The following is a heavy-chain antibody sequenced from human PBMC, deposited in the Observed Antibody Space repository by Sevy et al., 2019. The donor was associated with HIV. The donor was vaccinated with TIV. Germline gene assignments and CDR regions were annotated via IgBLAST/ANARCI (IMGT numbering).Heavy chain of an antibody. V-gene: IGHV3-49*04. CDR1: GFTFGDYG. Sequence: SLRLSCTASGFTFGDYGMSWVRQAPGKGLEWIAFFKSKIHGGTTENAASVKGRFTISRDDSKNIVYLQMSNLKTEDTAVYYCTRWSGSQSIFDYWGQGTLVTVSS. J-gene: IGHJ4*02. CDR2: FKSKIHGGTT. D-gene: IGHD1-26*01. CDR3: TRWSGSQSIFDY.